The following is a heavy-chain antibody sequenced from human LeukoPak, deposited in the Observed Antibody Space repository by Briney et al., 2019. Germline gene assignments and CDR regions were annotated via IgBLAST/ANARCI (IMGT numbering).Heavy chain of an antibody. CDR1: GGTFSSYA. V-gene: IGHV1-69*01. Sequence: SVKVSCKASGGTFSSYAISWVRQAPGQELEWMGGIIPIFGTANYAQKFQGRVTITADESTSTVYMELSSLRSEDTAIYYCARSIVVDNPHFDFWGQGNLVTVSS. D-gene: IGHD3-22*01. J-gene: IGHJ4*02. CDR2: IIPIFGTA. CDR3: ARSIVVDNPHFDF.